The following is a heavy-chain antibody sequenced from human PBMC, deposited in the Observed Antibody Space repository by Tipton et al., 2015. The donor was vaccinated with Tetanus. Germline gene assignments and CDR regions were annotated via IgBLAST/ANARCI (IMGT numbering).Heavy chain of an antibody. Sequence: LRLSCTVSGGSLFSGSYYWGWIRQPPGKGLEWIGSAYYSGSTYYNPSLKSRVTISVDTSKNQFSLELSSVTAADTAVYYCARHSSLKALNYWGQGTLVTASS. CDR1: GGSLFSGSYY. V-gene: IGHV4-39*01. CDR2: AYYSGST. D-gene: IGHD3-9*01. CDR3: ARHSSLKALNY. J-gene: IGHJ4*02.